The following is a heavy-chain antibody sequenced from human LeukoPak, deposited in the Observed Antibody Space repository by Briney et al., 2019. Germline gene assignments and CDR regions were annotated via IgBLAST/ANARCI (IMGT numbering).Heavy chain of an antibody. V-gene: IGHV4-34*01. Sequence: SDTLSLTCAVYGGSFSGYYWSWIRQPPGKGLEWIGEINHSGSTNYNPSLKSRVTISVDTSKNQFSLKLSSVTAADTAVYYCARGRTRLAAQRALDYWGQGTLVTVSS. J-gene: IGHJ4*02. CDR3: ARGRTRLAAQRALDY. D-gene: IGHD2-15*01. CDR1: GGSFSGYY. CDR2: INHSGST.